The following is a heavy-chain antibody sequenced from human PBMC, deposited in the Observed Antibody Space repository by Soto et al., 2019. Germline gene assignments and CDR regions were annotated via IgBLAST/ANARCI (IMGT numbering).Heavy chain of an antibody. V-gene: IGHV4-39*01. CDR3: AIDPFIVVVPAAMEGENWFDP. CDR1: GGSISSSSYY. CDR2: IYYSGST. Sequence: SETLSLTCTVSGGSISSSSYYWGWIRQPPGKGLEWIGSIYYSGSTYYNPSLKSRVTISVDTSKNQFSLKLSSVTAAETAVYYCAIDPFIVVVPAAMEGENWFDPWGQGTLVTVSS. J-gene: IGHJ5*02. D-gene: IGHD2-2*01.